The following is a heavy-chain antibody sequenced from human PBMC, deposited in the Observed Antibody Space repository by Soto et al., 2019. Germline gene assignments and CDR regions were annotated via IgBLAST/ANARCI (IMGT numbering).Heavy chain of an antibody. CDR2: IIPIFGTA. CDR1: GGTFSIYA. J-gene: IGHJ6*02. CDR3: ARGSRASIQLKTKYYGMDV. V-gene: IGHV1-69*13. D-gene: IGHD5-18*01. Sequence: SVKVSCKASGGTFSIYAISWVVQSALQWLEWMGGIIPIFGTANYAQKFQGRVTITADESTSTAYMELSSLRSEDTAVYYCARGSRASIQLKTKYYGMDVWGQGTTVTVS.